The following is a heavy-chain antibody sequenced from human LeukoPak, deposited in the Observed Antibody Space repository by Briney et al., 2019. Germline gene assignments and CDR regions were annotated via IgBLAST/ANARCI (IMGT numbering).Heavy chain of an antibody. CDR3: ARSRIPARYYYYYLDV. J-gene: IGHJ6*03. CDR1: GFTVSSNY. V-gene: IGHV3-53*01. Sequence: GGSLRLSCAASGFTVSSNYMSWVRQAPGKGLEWVSVIYSGGSTYYADSVKGRFTISRDNSKNTLYLQMNSLRAEDTAVYYCARSRIPARYYYYYLDVWGKGTTVTVSS. CDR2: IYSGGST.